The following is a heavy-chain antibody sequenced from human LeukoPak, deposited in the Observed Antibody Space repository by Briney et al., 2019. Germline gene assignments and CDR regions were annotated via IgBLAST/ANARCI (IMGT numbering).Heavy chain of an antibody. CDR2: IYHNGIT. J-gene: IGHJ4*02. Sequence: PSETLSLTCAVSGYSVSSGLFWGWIRQSPGKGLELIATIYHNGITHYNPSLKSRVTISIDTSKNQFSLKMSSVTAADTAVYYCTRGVALSDHGIIDSWGQGTLATVSS. CDR1: GYSVSSGLF. D-gene: IGHD1-1*01. V-gene: IGHV4-38-2*01. CDR3: TRGVALSDHGIIDS.